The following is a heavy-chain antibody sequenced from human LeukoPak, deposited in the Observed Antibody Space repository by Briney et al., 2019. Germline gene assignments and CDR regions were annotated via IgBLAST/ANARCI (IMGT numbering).Heavy chain of an antibody. D-gene: IGHD1-26*01. V-gene: IGHV4-59*08. Sequence: SETLSLTCAVSGGSIRGYNWNWIRQPPGKGLEWIGYISETGSTNYNSSLENRVTLSLDTSKSQISLNLRSATVADTAVYYCARQDALGKFPPPYYLDVWGKGTTVIVS. CDR3: ARQDALGKFPPPYYLDV. CDR2: ISETGST. CDR1: GGSIRGYN. J-gene: IGHJ6*03.